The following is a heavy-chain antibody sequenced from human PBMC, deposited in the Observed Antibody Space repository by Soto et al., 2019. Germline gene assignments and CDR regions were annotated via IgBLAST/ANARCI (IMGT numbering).Heavy chain of an antibody. D-gene: IGHD2-8*01. Sequence: QGLEWMGWMNPNSGNTGYAQKFQGRVTMTRNTSISTAYMELSSLRSEDTAVYYCSKMGKGRLIGRTFSEFLVRGTPVTVS. CDR3: SKMGKGRLIGRTFSEF. V-gene: IGHV1-8*01. J-gene: IGHJ2*01. CDR2: MNPNSGNT.